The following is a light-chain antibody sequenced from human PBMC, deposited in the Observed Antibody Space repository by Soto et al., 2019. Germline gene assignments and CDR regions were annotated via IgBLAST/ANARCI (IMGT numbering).Light chain of an antibody. J-gene: IGLJ1*01. V-gene: IGLV2-14*01. CDR1: SSDVGNYKY. CDR2: EVS. Sequence: QSVLTQPASVSRSPGQSITISCTGTSSDVGNYKYVSWYQQHPGKAPKLMIYEVSTRPSGVSNRFSGSKSGGTASLTISGLQAEDETDYYCFSYTSSGTYVFGTGTKVTVL. CDR3: FSYTSSGTYV.